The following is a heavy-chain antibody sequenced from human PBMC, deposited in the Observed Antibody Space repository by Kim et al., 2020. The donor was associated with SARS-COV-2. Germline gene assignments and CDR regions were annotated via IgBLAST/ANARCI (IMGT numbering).Heavy chain of an antibody. CDR2: ISSSSSYI. CDR3: ARDGVGSGFDLSPTDAFDI. D-gene: IGHD3-22*01. CDR1: GFTFSSYS. Sequence: GGSLRLSCAASGFTFSSYSMNWVRQAPGKGLEWVSSISSSSSYIYYADSVKGRFTISRDNAKNSLYLQMNSLRAEDTAVYYCARDGVGSGFDLSPTDAFDIWGQGTMVTVSS. J-gene: IGHJ3*02. V-gene: IGHV3-21*01.